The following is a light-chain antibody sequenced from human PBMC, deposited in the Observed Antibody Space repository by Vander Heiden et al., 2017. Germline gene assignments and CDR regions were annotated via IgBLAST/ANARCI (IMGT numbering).Light chain of an antibody. CDR2: DAS. CDR3: QQTYSVPPT. V-gene: IGKV1-39*01. Sequence: DIQLTQSPSSLSASVGDRVTITCRASETILNSLTWYQQKPGKAPKLLIYDASSLQSGVPSRFSGSGSGTNFTLSISSQQPEDFATYYCQQTYSVPPTFGHGTKVDI. J-gene: IGKJ1*01. CDR1: ETILNS.